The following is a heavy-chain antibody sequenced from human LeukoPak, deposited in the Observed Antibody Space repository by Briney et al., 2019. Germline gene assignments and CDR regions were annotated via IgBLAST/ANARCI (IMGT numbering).Heavy chain of an antibody. CDR1: GFTFSSYA. J-gene: IGHJ4*02. V-gene: IGHV3-23*01. CDR2: ISGSGGST. CDR3: AKDDLYGIAVAGTRGY. Sequence: GGSLRLSCAASGFTFSSYAMSWVRQAPGKGLEWVSAISGSGGSTYYADSVKGRFTISRDNSKNTLYLQMNSLRAEDTAVYYCAKDDLYGIAVAGTRGYWGQGTLVTVSS. D-gene: IGHD6-19*01.